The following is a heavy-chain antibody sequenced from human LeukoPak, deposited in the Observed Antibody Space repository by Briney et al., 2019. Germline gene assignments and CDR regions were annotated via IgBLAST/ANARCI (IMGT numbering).Heavy chain of an antibody. CDR3: AREYYDNSGGEDAFDI. J-gene: IGHJ3*02. V-gene: IGHV3-33*01. Sequence: GGSLRLSCAASGFTFSRYGMHWVRQAPGKGLEWVAVIWSDGNNKEHGDSVKGRFTISRDNSNNTLYLQMNSLRAEDTAMYYCAREYYDNSGGEDAFDIWGPGTMVTVSS. D-gene: IGHD3-22*01. CDR2: IWSDGNNK. CDR1: GFTFSRYG.